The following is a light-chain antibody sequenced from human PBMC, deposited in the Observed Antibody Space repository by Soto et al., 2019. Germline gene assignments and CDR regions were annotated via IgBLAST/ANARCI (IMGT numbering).Light chain of an antibody. Sequence: QSALTQPASVSGSPGQSITISCSGTSSDVGAYNYVSWYQQHPGKVSKLIIYEVSIRPSGVSDRFSGSKSANTASLTISGLRAEDEADYYCLSYTTSDTFLFGGGTKLTVL. V-gene: IGLV2-14*03. CDR1: SSDVGAYNY. CDR3: LSYTTSDTFL. J-gene: IGLJ2*01. CDR2: EVS.